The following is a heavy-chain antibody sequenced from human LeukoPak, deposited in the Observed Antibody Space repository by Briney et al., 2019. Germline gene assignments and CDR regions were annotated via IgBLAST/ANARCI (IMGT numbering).Heavy chain of an antibody. J-gene: IGHJ4*02. Sequence: ASVKVSCRASGYTFTTYYMQWVRQAPGQGLEWMGAITPSDGSSNYAQRFQGRVTLTMDTSTTTFYLDLSSLTSDDTAVYFCAREGGGLTTPLKGFDYWGQGTPVTVSS. D-gene: IGHD2-15*01. CDR1: GYTFTTYY. CDR2: ITPSDGSS. CDR3: AREGGGLTTPLKGFDY. V-gene: IGHV1-46*01.